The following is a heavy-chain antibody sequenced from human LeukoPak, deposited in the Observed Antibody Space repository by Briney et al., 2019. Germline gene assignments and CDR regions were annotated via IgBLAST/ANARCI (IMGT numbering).Heavy chain of an antibody. CDR2: IYYSGNT. CDR1: GVSISSSNSY. J-gene: IGHJ5*02. D-gene: IGHD3-10*01. CDR3: ARRVGTMVRGVRDWFDP. Sequence: PSETLSLTCTVSGVSISSSNSYWGWIRQPPGKGLEWIGSIYYSGNTYYNPSLKSRVTISVDTSKNQFSLKLSSVTAADTAVYYCARRVGTMVRGVRDWFDPWGQGTLVTVSS. V-gene: IGHV4-39*01.